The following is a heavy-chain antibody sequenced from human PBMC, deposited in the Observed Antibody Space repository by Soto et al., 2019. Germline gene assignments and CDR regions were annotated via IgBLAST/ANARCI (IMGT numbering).Heavy chain of an antibody. CDR1: GFTFSSYS. J-gene: IGHJ6*02. D-gene: IGHD4-4*01. CDR3: ARDDYSNYYYYYGMDV. V-gene: IGHV3-21*01. Sequence: GSLRLSCAASGFTFSSYSMNWVRQAPGKGLEWVSSISSSSSYIYYADSVKGRFTISRDNAKNSLYLQMNSLRAEDTAVYYCARDDYSNYYYYYGMDVWGQGTTVTVSS. CDR2: ISSSSSYI.